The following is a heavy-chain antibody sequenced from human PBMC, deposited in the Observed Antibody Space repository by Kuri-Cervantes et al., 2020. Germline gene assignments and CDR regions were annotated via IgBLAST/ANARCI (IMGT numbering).Heavy chain of an antibody. V-gene: IGHV4-34*01. CDR2: INHSGST. Sequence: SETLSLTCAVYGGSFSGYYWSWIRQPPGKGLEWIGEINHSGSTNYNPSLKSRVTISVDTSKNQFSLKLSSVTAADTAVYYCASRRITMVRGVRFFDYWGQGTRVTVSS. CDR1: GGSFSGYY. D-gene: IGHD3-10*01. CDR3: ASRRITMVRGVRFFDY. J-gene: IGHJ4*02.